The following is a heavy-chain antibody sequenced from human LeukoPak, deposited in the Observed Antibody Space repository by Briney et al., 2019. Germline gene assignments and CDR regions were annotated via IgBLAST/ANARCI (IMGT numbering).Heavy chain of an antibody. CDR3: ARDNSGDIVVVPATSGCDY. Sequence: GGSLRLSCAASGFTFSSYSMNWVRQAPGKGLEWVSYISSSSSTIYYADSVKGRFTISRDNAKNSLYLQMNSLRAEDTAVYYCARDNSGDIVVVPATSGCDYWGQGTLVTVSS. CDR1: GFTFSSYS. D-gene: IGHD2-2*01. CDR2: ISSSSSTI. J-gene: IGHJ4*02. V-gene: IGHV3-48*01.